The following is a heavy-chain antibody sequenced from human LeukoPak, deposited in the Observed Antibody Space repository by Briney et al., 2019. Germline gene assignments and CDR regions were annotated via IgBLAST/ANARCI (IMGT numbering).Heavy chain of an antibody. CDR2: INHSGTT. CDR1: GDSVSSSY. CDR3: VRRTSGSYSDY. J-gene: IGHJ4*02. D-gene: IGHD3-10*01. V-gene: IGHV4-39*01. Sequence: SETLSLTCTVSGDSVSSSYWGWIRQPPGKGLEWIGTINHSGTTYHNPSLKSRLTLFVDTSKNQFSLKLSSVTDADTAVYYCVRRTSGSYSDYWGQGTLVTVSS.